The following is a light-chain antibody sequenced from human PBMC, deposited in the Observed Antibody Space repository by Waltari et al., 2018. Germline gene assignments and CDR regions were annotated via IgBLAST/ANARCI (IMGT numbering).Light chain of an antibody. CDR1: QSVGRS. V-gene: IGKV3-20*01. J-gene: IGKJ1*01. CDR2: DAS. Sequence: DIVLTQSPGTLSLSPGERAPLACRASQSVGRSLAWYQQKPGQAPSLLIYDASRRATGIPDRFSGSGSGTDFSLTISTLEPEDFAVYYCQHYVRLPATFGQGTKVEI. CDR3: QHYVRLPAT.